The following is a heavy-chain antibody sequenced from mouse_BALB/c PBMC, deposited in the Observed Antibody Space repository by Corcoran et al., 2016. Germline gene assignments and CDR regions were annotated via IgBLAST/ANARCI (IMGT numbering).Heavy chain of an antibody. CDR1: GYTFTDYY. V-gene: IGHV1-26*01. CDR2: INPNNGDT. D-gene: IGHD2-14*01. Sequence: ELQLQQSGPELVKPGASVTMSCKASGYTFTDYYMKWVKQSHGKGLEWIGDINPNNGDTSYNQKFKGKATLTVDKSSSTAYMQLNSLTSEDSAVYYCARDRYWYFDVWGAGTTVTVSS. CDR3: ARDRYWYFDV. J-gene: IGHJ1*01.